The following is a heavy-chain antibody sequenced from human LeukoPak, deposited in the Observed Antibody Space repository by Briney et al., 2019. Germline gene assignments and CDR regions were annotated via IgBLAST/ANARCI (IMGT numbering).Heavy chain of an antibody. Sequence: GGSLRLSCTASGFTFSSYAMSWAPQPPGKGLEWVANIKQDGSDTFYVDSVKGRFTISRDNAKNSLYLQMNSLRAEDTAVYYCARDYDWGQGTLVTVSA. CDR2: IKQDGSDT. D-gene: IGHD2-2*01. V-gene: IGHV3-7*05. CDR3: ARDYD. CDR1: GFTFSSYA. J-gene: IGHJ4*02.